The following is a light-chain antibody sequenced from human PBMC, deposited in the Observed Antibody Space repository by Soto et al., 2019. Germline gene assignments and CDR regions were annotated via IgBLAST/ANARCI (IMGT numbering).Light chain of an antibody. V-gene: IGLV7-46*01. CDR1: TGAVTSGHY. Sequence: QAVVTQEPSLTVSPGGTVTLTCGSSTGAVTSGHYPYWFRQKPGQAPRTLIYHTTDKHSLTPARFSGSLLGGKAALTLSGAQPEDEAEYYCLLSYSDAGIFGGGTKLTVL. J-gene: IGLJ2*01. CDR3: LLSYSDAGI. CDR2: HTT.